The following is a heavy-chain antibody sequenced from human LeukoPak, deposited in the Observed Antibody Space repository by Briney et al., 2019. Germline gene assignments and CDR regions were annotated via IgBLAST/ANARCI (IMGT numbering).Heavy chain of an antibody. CDR1: GGSLSGYY. Sequence: SGTLSLTCGVSGGSLSGYYWTWIRQPPGKGLEWIGDISYSGDPNYNPSLRSRVNFFVDMSKNQFSLKLSSVTAADTAVYYCARVREQQASPPYNWFDPWGQGTLVTVSS. CDR2: ISYSGDP. D-gene: IGHD6-13*01. CDR3: ARVREQQASPPYNWFDP. J-gene: IGHJ5*02. V-gene: IGHV4-34*01.